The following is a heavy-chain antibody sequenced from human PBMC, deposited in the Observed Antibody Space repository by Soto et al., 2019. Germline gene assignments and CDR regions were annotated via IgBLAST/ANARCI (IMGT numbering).Heavy chain of an antibody. CDR2: IIPIFGTA. Sequence: SVKVSCKASGGTFSSYAISWVRQAPGQGLEWMGGIIPIFGTANYAQKFQGRVTITADESTSTAYMELSSLRSEDTAVYYCASGGAVMTTVTTNDWGLGRKYYYYMDVWGKGTTVTVSS. CDR3: ASGGAVMTTVTTNDWGLGRKYYYYMDV. J-gene: IGHJ6*03. D-gene: IGHD4-17*01. V-gene: IGHV1-69*13. CDR1: GGTFSSYA.